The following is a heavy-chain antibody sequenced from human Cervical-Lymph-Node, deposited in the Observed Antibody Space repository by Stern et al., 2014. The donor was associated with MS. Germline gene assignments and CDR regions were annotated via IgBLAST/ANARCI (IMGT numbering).Heavy chain of an antibody. CDR2: IIPIFGTA. V-gene: IGHV1-69*01. CDR1: GGTFSSYA. J-gene: IGHJ4*02. Sequence: VQLVESGAEVKKPGSSVKVSCKASGGTFSSYAISWVRQAPGQGLEWMGGIIPIFGTANYAQKFQGRVTITADESTSTAYMELSSLRSEDTAVYYCARDSLNDYVWGSYRPLGYWGQGTLVTVSS. D-gene: IGHD3-16*02. CDR3: ARDSLNDYVWGSYRPLGY.